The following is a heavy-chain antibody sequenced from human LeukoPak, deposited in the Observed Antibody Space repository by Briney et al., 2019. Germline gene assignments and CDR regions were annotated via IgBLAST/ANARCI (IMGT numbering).Heavy chain of an antibody. CDR2: IRSKAYGGTT. J-gene: IGHJ4*02. D-gene: IGHD1-26*01. CDR3: ARTAVVGGIYYFDY. CDR1: GFTFGDYA. Sequence: PGGSLRLSCTASGFTFGDYAMSWFRQAPGKGLEWVGFIRSKAYGGTTEYAASVKGRFTISRDDSKSIAYLQMNSLKTEDTAVYYCARTAVVGGIYYFDYWGQGTLVTVSS. V-gene: IGHV3-49*03.